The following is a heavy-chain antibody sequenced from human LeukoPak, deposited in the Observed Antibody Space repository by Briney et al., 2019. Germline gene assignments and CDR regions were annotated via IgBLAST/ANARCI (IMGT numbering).Heavy chain of an antibody. V-gene: IGHV3-48*03. CDR1: GFELNTYE. Sequence: GRSLRLSCAVSGFELNTYEMNWVRQAPGKGLEWIADITISGHTKNYADSVKGRFTISRDNAGTSLYLQMNSLRVEDTGVYYCARGDPHADLWGQGTRVTVSS. CDR2: ITISGHTK. CDR3: ARGDPHADL. J-gene: IGHJ5*02.